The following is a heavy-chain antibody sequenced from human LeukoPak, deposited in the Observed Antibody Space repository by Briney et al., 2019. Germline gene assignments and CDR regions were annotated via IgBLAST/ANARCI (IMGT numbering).Heavy chain of an antibody. D-gene: IGHD5-18*01. CDR2: ISASGGST. CDR1: GFTFGSYA. V-gene: IGHV3-23*01. CDR3: AKDRYSYAFEYSDS. Sequence: GGSLRLSCAASGFTFGSYAMSWVRQAPGKGLEWVSAISASGGSTYYADSVKGRFTISRDNSKNTLSLQVSSLRTEDTAVYYCAKDRYSYAFEYSDSWGQGTLVTVSS. J-gene: IGHJ4*02.